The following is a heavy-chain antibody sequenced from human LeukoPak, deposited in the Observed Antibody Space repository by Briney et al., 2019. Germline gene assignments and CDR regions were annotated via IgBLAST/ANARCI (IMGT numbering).Heavy chain of an antibody. J-gene: IGHJ4*02. V-gene: IGHV4-4*02. D-gene: IGHD3-16*01. Sequence: SETLSLTCGVSGGSITRTNWWSCVRQPPGQGLEWIGEVSLSGLTNYNPSLSSRVIMALDTSKNHLSLNLTSVTAADTAVYYCSRENWAFSPFGYWGQGTLVTVPS. CDR2: VSLSGLT. CDR1: GGSITRTNW. CDR3: SRENWAFSPFGY.